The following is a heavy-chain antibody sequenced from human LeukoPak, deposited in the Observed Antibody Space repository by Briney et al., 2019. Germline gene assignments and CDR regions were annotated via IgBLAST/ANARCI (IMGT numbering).Heavy chain of an antibody. CDR2: IYHSGST. J-gene: IGHJ4*02. D-gene: IGHD6-19*01. Sequence: SETLSLTCAVSGGSISSGGYSWSWIRQPPGKGLEWIGYIYHSGSTYYNPSLKSRVTISVDTSKNQFSLKLSSVTAADTAVYYCARDLAVAGRPSGDYWGQGTLVTVSS. CDR3: ARDLAVAGRPSGDY. CDR1: GGSISSGGYS. V-gene: IGHV4-30-2*01.